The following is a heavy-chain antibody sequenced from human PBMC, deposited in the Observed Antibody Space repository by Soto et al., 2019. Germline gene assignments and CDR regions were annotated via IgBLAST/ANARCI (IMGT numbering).Heavy chain of an antibody. D-gene: IGHD6-19*01. Sequence: QVQLVQSGAEVKKPGSSVKVSCKASGGTFSSLGISWVRQAPAQGLEWMGRMIPILTIPNYAQKFQGRVTITADKLTNTAYMELTSLRSEDTAVYYCASVAVAAPDDYWGQGTLVTVSS. CDR3: ASVAVAAPDDY. CDR2: MIPILTIP. V-gene: IGHV1-69*02. CDR1: GGTFSSLG. J-gene: IGHJ4*02.